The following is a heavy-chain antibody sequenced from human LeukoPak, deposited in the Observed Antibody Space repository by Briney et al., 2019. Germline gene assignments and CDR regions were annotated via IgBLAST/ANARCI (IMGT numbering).Heavy chain of an antibody. J-gene: IGHJ4*02. V-gene: IGHV3-74*01. D-gene: IGHD3-16*01. CDR3: VRDLILVWTPGDDFDF. CDR1: GFAFSAYW. CDR2: INEDATTI. Sequence: TGGSLRLSCAASGFAFSAYWMHWVRQAPGKGLEWVSRINEDATTITYADSVKGRFIISRDNSKKSLYQQMNNLRAEDTAVYYCVRDLILVWTPGDDFDFWGQGTLVIVSS.